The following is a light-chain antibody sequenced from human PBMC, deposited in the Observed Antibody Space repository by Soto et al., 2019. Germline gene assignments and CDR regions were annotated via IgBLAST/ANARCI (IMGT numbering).Light chain of an antibody. CDR1: QSLLHSNVYNY. Sequence: DIVMTQSPLSLPVTPGEPASISCRSSQSLLHSNVYNYLDWYLQKPGQSPQLLIYLGSNRASGVPDRFSGSGSGTEFTLKISRVEAEDVGVYYCMQALQTPPWTFGQGTKVEIK. CDR2: LGS. CDR3: MQALQTPPWT. V-gene: IGKV2-28*01. J-gene: IGKJ1*01.